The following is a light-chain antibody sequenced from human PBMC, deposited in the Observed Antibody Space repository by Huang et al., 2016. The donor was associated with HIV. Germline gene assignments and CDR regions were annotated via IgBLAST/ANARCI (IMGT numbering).Light chain of an antibody. CDR2: AAS. J-gene: IGKJ4*01. CDR3: QLSYNTPA. CDR1: QSIGTY. Sequence: DIQMTQSPSSLSASVGDRVTIACRASQSIGTYVNWYQQKPGKPPSLLIYAASILQSGVPSMFSGSGSGTDFTLTVSSLQPEDVATYYCQLSYNTPAFGGGTKVEIK. V-gene: IGKV1-39*01.